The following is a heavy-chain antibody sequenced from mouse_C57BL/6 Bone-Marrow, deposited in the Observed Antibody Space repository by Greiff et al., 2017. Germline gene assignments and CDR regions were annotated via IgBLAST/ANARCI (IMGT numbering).Heavy chain of an antibody. V-gene: IGHV1-64*01. CDR1: AYTFTSYW. CDR2: IHPNSGST. Sequence: QVQLQQPGAELVKPGASVKLSCKASAYTFTSYWMHWVKQRPGQGLEWIGMIHPNSGSTNYNEKFKSKATLTVDKSSSTAYMQRSSLTSEDSAVYYCARFLSKYVFAYWGQGTRVTVSA. CDR3: ARFLSKYVFAY. J-gene: IGHJ3*01. D-gene: IGHD2-5*01.